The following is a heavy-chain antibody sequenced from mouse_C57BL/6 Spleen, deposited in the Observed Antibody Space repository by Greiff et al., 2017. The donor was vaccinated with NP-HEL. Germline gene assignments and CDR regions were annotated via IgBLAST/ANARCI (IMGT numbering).Heavy chain of an antibody. CDR3: ARRVTTVGVPYYFDY. J-gene: IGHJ2*01. D-gene: IGHD1-1*01. CDR2: IHPNSGST. CDR1: GYTFTSYW. Sequence: QVQLQQPGAELVKPGASVKLSCKASGYTFTSYWMHWVKQRPGQGLEWIGMIHPNSGSTNYNEKFKSKATLTVDKSSSTAYMQLSSLTSEDSAVYYCARRVTTVGVPYYFDYWGQGTTLTVSS. V-gene: IGHV1-64*01.